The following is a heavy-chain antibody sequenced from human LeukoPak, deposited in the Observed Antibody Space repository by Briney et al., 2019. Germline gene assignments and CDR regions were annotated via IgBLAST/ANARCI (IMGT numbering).Heavy chain of an antibody. CDR1: GGSISSSSYY. CDR3: ARHGLGYCSSTSCVDSYNWFDP. J-gene: IGHJ5*02. V-gene: IGHV4-39*01. Sequence: KASETLSLTCTVSGGSISSSSYYWGWVRQPPGKGLEWIGSVYYSESTYYNPSLKSRVTISVDTSKNQFSLMLTSVTAADTAVYYCARHGLGYCSSTSCVDSYNWFDPWGQGTLVTVSS. CDR2: VYYSEST. D-gene: IGHD2-2*01.